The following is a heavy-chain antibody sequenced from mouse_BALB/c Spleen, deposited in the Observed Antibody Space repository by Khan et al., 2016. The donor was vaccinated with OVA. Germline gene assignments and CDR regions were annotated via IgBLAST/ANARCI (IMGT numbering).Heavy chain of an antibody. D-gene: IGHD1-1*01. J-gene: IGHJ1*01. Sequence: QVQLKQSGPGLVAPSQSLSITCTVSGFSLTTYGVSWVRQPPGKGLEWLGVIWGDGSTNYHSALISRLNINKDNSKSQVFFKLNSLQTDDTATYYWARAFLLRHCDVWGAGTTVTVSS. CDR1: GFSLTTYG. V-gene: IGHV2-3*01. CDR2: IWGDGST. CDR3: ARAFLLRHCDV.